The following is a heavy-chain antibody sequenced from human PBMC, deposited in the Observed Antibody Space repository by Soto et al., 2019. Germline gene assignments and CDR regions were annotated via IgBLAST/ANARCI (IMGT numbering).Heavy chain of an antibody. J-gene: IGHJ5*02. Sequence: ASVKVSCKASGYTFTSYYMHWVRQAPGQGLEWMGIINPSGGSTSYAQKFQGRVTMTRDTSTSTVYMELSSLRSEDTAVYYCARTKDWGDFWSGYSQNNWFDPWGQGTLVTVSS. CDR3: ARTKDWGDFWSGYSQNNWFDP. V-gene: IGHV1-46*01. CDR1: GYTFTSYY. D-gene: IGHD3-3*01. CDR2: INPSGGST.